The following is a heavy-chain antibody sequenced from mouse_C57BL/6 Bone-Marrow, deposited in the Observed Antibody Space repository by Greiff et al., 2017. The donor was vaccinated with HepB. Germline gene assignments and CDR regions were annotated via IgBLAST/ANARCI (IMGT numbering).Heavy chain of an antibody. CDR1: GYTFTSYW. CDR3: APYGNYFDY. J-gene: IGHJ2*01. Sequence: QVQLKQPGAELVKPGASVKMSCKASGYTFTSYWITWVKPRPGQGLEWIGDIYPGSGSTNYNEKFKSKATLTVDTSSSTAYMQLSSLTSEDSAVYYWAPYGNYFDYWGQGTTLTVSS. CDR2: IYPGSGST. V-gene: IGHV1-55*01. D-gene: IGHD2-1*01.